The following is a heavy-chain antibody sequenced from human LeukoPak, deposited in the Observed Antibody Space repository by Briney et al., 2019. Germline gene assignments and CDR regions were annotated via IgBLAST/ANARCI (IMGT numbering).Heavy chain of an antibody. CDR1: GFTFSSYA. Sequence: GGSLRLSCAASGFTFSSYAMSWVRQAPGKGLEWVGFIRSKAYGGTTEYAASVKGRFTISRDDSKSIAYLQMNSLKTEDTAVYYCTRDEQSDILTGSDYWGQGTLVTVSS. CDR2: IRSKAYGGTT. D-gene: IGHD3-9*01. CDR3: TRDEQSDILTGSDY. J-gene: IGHJ4*02. V-gene: IGHV3-49*04.